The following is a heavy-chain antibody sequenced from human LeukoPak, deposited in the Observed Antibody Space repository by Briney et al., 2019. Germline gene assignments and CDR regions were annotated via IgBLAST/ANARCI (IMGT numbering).Heavy chain of an antibody. D-gene: IGHD1-7*01. CDR2: INTNGGAT. J-gene: IGHJ4*02. CDR3: ARAQTGATSYFFDD. CDR1: GFTFSSYA. V-gene: IGHV3-64*01. Sequence: PWGSPRLSCAASGFTFSSYAMYWVRQAPGKGLEYVSGINTNGGATFYAKSVKGRFTISRDDSKNTLYLHMGSLRGEDRAVYYCARAQTGATSYFFDDWGQGTLVTVSS.